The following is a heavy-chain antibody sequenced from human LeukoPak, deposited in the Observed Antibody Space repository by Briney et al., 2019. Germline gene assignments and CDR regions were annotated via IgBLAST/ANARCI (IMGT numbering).Heavy chain of an antibody. CDR1: GGTFISYA. V-gene: IGHV1-69*05. J-gene: IGHJ4*02. D-gene: IGHD3-16*01. Sequence: GASVTVSFKASGGTFISYAISWVRQAPGQGLEWMGGIIPIFGTANYAQKFQGRVTITTDESTSTAYMELSSLRSEDTAVYYCARGRVVGGFDYWGQGTLVTVSS. CDR2: IIPIFGTA. CDR3: ARGRVVGGFDY.